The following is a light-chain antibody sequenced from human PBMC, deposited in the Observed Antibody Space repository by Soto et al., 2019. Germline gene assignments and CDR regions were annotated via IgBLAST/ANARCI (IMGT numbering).Light chain of an antibody. J-gene: IGKJ1*01. CDR2: GAS. CDR3: QQYNNWPRT. V-gene: IGKV3-15*01. CDR1: QSVSSN. Sequence: EIVMTQSPATLSVSPGERATLSCRASQSVSSNLAGYPQKHGQAPRRLIYGASTRATGIPARLSGSGSGTEFTLPLSSVQSEDCAVYYCQQYNNWPRTFGQGT.